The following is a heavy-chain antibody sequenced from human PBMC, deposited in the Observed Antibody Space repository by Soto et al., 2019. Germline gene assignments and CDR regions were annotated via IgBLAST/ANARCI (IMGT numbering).Heavy chain of an antibody. CDR3: AKYCGGDCRHFDA. J-gene: IGHJ4*02. CDR2: INPSSGAT. CDR1: GYNFIAYY. D-gene: IGHD2-21*02. V-gene: IGHV1-46*01. Sequence: ASVKVSCKTSGYNFIAYYIYWVRQAPGQGPEWMGMINPSSGATNIAQKFRGRITVTSDSSTNTAYLQLSSLRSEDAAVYYCAKYCGGDCRHFDAWGQGTRVT.